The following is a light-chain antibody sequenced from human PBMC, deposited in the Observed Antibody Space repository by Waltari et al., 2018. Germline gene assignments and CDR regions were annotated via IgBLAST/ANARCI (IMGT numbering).Light chain of an antibody. CDR2: DVT. CDR1: STDCGSSNF. J-gene: IGLJ2*01. Sequence: QSALTQPASVSGSPGQSLTLSCPGTSTDCGSSNFVPWYQQHPGTPPKPLISDVTKRPSGVSGRFSGSKSGNTASLTISGLQPEDEADYFCSSYTPTSILVFGGGTKLTV. CDR3: SSYTPTSILV. V-gene: IGLV2-14*03.